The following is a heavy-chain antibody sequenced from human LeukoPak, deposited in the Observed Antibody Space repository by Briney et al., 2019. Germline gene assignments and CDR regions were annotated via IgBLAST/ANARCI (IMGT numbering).Heavy chain of an antibody. CDR3: ARDPPMYYYDEPGSRDAFDI. CDR2: IWYDGSNK. V-gene: IGHV3-33*01. CDR1: GFTFSRYG. J-gene: IGHJ3*02. Sequence: RGSLRLSCAASGFTFSRYGMHWVRQAPGKGLEWVAVIWYDGSNKYYAESVKGRSTISRDNSKNTLHLQMNSLRAEDTAVYYCARDPPMYYYDEPGSRDAFDIWGQGTMVTVSS. D-gene: IGHD3-22*01.